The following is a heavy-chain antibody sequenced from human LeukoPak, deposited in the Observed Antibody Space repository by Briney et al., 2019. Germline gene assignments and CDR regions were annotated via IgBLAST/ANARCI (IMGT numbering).Heavy chain of an antibody. D-gene: IGHD4-17*01. V-gene: IGHV3-23*01. CDR2: MSGSGGST. Sequence: GSLRLSCAASGFTFSSYSMSWVRQARGKGLEWVLVMSGSGGSTYYADSVKGRFTISRDNSKNTLYLQMSSLRAEDTAVYYCAKEIYGDATGGRFQQWGQGTLVTVSS. CDR1: GFTFSSYS. CDR3: AKEIYGDATGGRFQQ. J-gene: IGHJ1*01.